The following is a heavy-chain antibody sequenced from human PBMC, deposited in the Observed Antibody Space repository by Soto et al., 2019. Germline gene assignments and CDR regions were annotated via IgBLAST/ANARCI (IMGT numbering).Heavy chain of an antibody. CDR3: ARDIMGTNYYYYGMDV. D-gene: IGHD2-8*01. Sequence: SETLSLTCAVSGGSISSGGYSWSWIRQPPGKGLEWIGYIYHSGSTYYNPSLKSRVTISVDRSKNQFSLKLSSVTAADTAVYYCARDIMGTNYYYYGMDVWGQGTTVTVSS. CDR2: IYHSGST. J-gene: IGHJ6*02. CDR1: GGSISSGGYS. V-gene: IGHV4-30-2*01.